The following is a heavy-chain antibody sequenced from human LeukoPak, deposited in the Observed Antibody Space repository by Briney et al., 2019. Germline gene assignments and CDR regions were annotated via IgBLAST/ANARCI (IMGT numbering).Heavy chain of an antibody. CDR3: ARWSSDSRGYYYFLEF. CDR2: IYPADSDT. Sequence: GESLKISCEGSGYSFPNYWIGWVRQMPGEGLEWMAIIYPADSDTRYSPSFQGQVTISADKSISTAYLQWSSLKASDTAIYYCARWSSDSRGYYYFLEFWGQGTLVTDSS. D-gene: IGHD3-22*01. CDR1: GYSFPNYW. J-gene: IGHJ4*02. V-gene: IGHV5-51*01.